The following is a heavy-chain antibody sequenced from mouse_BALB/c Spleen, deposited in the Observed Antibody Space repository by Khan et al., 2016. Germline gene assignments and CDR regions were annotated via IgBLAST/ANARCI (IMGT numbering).Heavy chain of an antibody. D-gene: IGHD2-4*01. CDR3: ARGNSYYDYDY. CDR2: IYPGDGDT. V-gene: IGHV1-87*01. CDR1: GYTFTSYW. Sequence: QVQLKQSGAELARPGASVKLSCKASGYTFTSYWMQWVKQRPGQGLEWIGAIYPGDGDTRYTQKFKGKATLTADKSSSTAYMQLSSLASEDSAVYYCARGNSYYDYDYWGHGTTLTVSS. J-gene: IGHJ2*01.